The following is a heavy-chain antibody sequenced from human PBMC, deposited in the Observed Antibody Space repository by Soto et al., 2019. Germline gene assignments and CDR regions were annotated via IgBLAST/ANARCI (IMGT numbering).Heavy chain of an antibody. CDR2: IYHSGST. V-gene: IGHV4-30-2*01. J-gene: IGHJ3*02. Sequence: TLSLTCAVSGGSISSGGYSWSWIRQPPGKGLEWIGYIYHSGSTYYNPSLKSRVTISVDRSKNQFSLKLSSVTAADTAVYYCARVGATDAFDIWGQGTMVTVSS. CDR1: GGSISSGGYS. CDR3: ARVGATDAFDI. D-gene: IGHD1-26*01.